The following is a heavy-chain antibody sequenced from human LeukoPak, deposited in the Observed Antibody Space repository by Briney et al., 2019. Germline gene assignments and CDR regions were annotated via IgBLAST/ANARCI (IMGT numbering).Heavy chain of an antibody. D-gene: IGHD4-17*01. CDR1: GVTFSNFA. J-gene: IGHJ4*02. V-gene: IGHV3-23*01. CDR2: ISSGGTRT. CDR3: AKSTTVTQRGYFDY. Sequence: GGSLRLSCAASGVTFSNFAMSWVRQAPGKGLEWVSTISSGGTRTYYRGSVKGRFTISRDNSKNTLYLQMNSLRAEDTAVYYCAKSTTVTQRGYFDYWGQGTLVTVSS.